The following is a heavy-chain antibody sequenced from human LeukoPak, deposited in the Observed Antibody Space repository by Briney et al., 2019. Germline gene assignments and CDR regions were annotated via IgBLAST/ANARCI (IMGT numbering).Heavy chain of an antibody. J-gene: IGHJ4*02. Sequence: GGSLRLSCAASGFRFSTYGMHWVRQGPGKGLEWVASMRYDGTHRYYGDSMKGRFAISRDNSKNTLYLQMSSLRAEDTAVYYCAIDADSHGYVASFLESWGQGTLVTVSS. D-gene: IGHD5-18*01. V-gene: IGHV3-30*02. CDR1: GFRFSTYG. CDR2: MRYDGTHR. CDR3: AIDADSHGYVASFLES.